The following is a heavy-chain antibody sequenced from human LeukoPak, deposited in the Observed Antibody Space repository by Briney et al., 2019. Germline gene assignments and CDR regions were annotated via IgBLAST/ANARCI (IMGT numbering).Heavy chain of an antibody. CDR1: GGSISSGSYY. CDR2: IYTSGST. V-gene: IGHV4-61*02. D-gene: IGHD2-2*01. J-gene: IGHJ4*02. CDR3: ARISTFSTAAAAGDDY. Sequence: SQTLSLTCTVSGGSISSGSYYWSWIRQPAGKGLEWIGRIYTSGSTNYNPSLKSRVTISVDTSKNQFSLKLSSVTAADTAVYYCARISTFSTAAAAGDDYWGQGTLVTVSS.